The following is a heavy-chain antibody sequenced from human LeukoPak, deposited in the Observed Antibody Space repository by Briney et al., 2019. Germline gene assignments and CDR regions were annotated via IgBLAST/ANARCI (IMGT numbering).Heavy chain of an antibody. V-gene: IGHV3-48*01. CDR3: ASARQWLAHYYYYGMDV. D-gene: IGHD6-19*01. J-gene: IGHJ6*02. CDR2: ISSSSTI. CDR1: GFTFSSYS. Sequence: GGSLRLSCAASGFTFSSYSMNWVRQAPGKGLEWVSYISSSSTIYYADSVKGRFTISRDNAKNSLYLQMNSLRAEDTAVYYCASARQWLAHYYYYGMDVWGQGTTVTVSS.